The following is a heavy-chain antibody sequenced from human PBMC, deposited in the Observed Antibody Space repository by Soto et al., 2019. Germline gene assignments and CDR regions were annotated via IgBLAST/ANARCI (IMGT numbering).Heavy chain of an antibody. V-gene: IGHV3-23*01. Sequence: GGSLRLSCAASGFTFSSFAISWVRQAPGKGLECVSSITGTGGTTYYADSLKGRITISRDNSKNTVFLQMDSLTAEDTAVYYCARHVRGGSSWYHDYWGQGTLVTVSS. CDR1: GFTFSSFA. CDR2: ITGTGGTT. D-gene: IGHD6-13*01. J-gene: IGHJ4*02. CDR3: ARHVRGGSSWYHDY.